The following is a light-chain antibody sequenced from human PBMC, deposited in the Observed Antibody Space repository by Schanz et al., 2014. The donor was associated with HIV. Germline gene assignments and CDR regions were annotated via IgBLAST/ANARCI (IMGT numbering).Light chain of an antibody. CDR3: QKYDSAPLT. Sequence: DIQMTQPPSTLSASVGDKVIISCRASQSISTWLAWYQQKPGKAPRLLIYEASTLESGVPSRFSGSGSGTEFTLTINSLQPEDVATYYCQKYDSAPLTFGPGTKVDIK. V-gene: IGKV1-5*03. J-gene: IGKJ3*01. CDR2: EAS. CDR1: QSISTW.